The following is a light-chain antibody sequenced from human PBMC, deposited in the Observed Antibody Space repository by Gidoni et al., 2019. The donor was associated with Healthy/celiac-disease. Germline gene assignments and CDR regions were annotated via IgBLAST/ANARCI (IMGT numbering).Light chain of an antibody. J-gene: IGKJ5*01. Sequence: IQLTQSPSSLSASVGDRVTITCRASQGISSYLAWYQQKPGKAPKLLIYAASTLQSGVPSWFSGSGSGTDFTLTISSLQPEDVATYYCQQLNSYPLTFGQGTRLEIK. CDR3: QQLNSYPLT. CDR1: QGISSY. CDR2: AAS. V-gene: IGKV1-9*01.